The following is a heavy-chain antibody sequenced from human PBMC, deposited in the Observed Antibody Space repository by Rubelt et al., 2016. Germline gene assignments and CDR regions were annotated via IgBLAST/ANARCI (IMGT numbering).Heavy chain of an antibody. CDR2: INHSGST. V-gene: IGHV4-34*01. D-gene: IGHD3-22*01. J-gene: IGHJ4*02. CDR3: ARGKEGLGVTMMDY. CDR1: GGSFSGYY. Sequence: QVQLQQWGAGLLKPSETLSLTCAVYGGSFSGYYWSWIRQPPGKGLEWIGEINHSGSTNYNPSLKSRVTISVETSKNHFSLKLSSVTAADTAVYYCARGKEGLGVTMMDYWGQGTLVTVSS.